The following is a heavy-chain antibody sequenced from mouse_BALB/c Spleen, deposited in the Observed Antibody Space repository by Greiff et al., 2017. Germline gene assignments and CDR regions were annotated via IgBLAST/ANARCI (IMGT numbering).Heavy chain of an antibody. Sequence: EVKLQQSGTVLARPGASVKMSCKASGYTFTSYWMHWVKQRPGQGLEWIGAIYPGNSDTSYNQKFKGKAKLTAVTSTSTAYMELSSLTNEDSAVYYCTREGNYDAMDYWGQGTSVTVSS. J-gene: IGHJ4*01. CDR1: GYTFTSYW. V-gene: IGHV1-5*01. CDR3: TREGNYDAMDY. CDR2: IYPGNSDT.